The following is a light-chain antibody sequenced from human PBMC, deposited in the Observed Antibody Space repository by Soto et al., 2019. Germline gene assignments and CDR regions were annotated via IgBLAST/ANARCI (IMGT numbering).Light chain of an antibody. J-gene: IGKJ2*01. Sequence: DIQVTQSPSSLSASVGDRVTITCRASQTIYNYLNWYQQKPGKAPKVLIYAASSLQSGVPSRFSGRRSGTDFTLTISSLQPEDFATYYCQQSFTTPYTFGQGTKVDIK. CDR3: QQSFTTPYT. CDR1: QTIYNY. CDR2: AAS. V-gene: IGKV1-39*01.